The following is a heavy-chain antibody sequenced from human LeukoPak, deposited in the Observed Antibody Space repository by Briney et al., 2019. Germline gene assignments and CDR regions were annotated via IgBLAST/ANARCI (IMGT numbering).Heavy chain of an antibody. J-gene: IGHJ4*02. CDR1: GFTFSSYS. V-gene: IGHV3-21*01. CDR2: ISSSSYI. CDR3: AREWIRAN. Sequence: GRSLRLSCAASGFTFSSYSMNWVRQAPGKGLEWVSSISSSSYIYYADSVKGRFTISRDNAKNSLYLQMNSLRAEDTAVCYCAREWIRANWGQGTLVTVSS. D-gene: IGHD2-2*03.